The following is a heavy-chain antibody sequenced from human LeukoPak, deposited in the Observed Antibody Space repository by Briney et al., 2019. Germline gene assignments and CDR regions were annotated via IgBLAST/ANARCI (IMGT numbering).Heavy chain of an antibody. D-gene: IGHD3-22*01. J-gene: IGHJ4*02. CDR3: ARDTPDSSGYLGY. V-gene: IGHV3-48*01. CDR2: ISSSSSTI. CDR1: GFTFSSHS. Sequence: PGGSLRLSCAASGFTFSSHSMNWVRQAPGKGLEWVSYISSSSSTIYYADSVKGRFTISRDNSKNTLYLQMNSLRAEDTAVYYCARDTPDSSGYLGYWGQGTLVTVSS.